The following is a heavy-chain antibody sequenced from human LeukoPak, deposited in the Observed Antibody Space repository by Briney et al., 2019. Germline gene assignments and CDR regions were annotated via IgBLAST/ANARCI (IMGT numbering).Heavy chain of an antibody. V-gene: IGHV3-23*01. CDR1: GFIFSSYS. D-gene: IGHD6-13*01. CDR2: ITGSGGNT. Sequence: GGSLRLSCAASGFIFSSYSMSWVRQAPGMGLEWVSVITGSGGNTYYADSVKGRFTISKDNSKNTVYLQMSSLRVDDTAVYYCAKAASSSWPSYYYGMDVWGQGTTVTVSS. CDR3: AKAASSSWPSYYYGMDV. J-gene: IGHJ6*02.